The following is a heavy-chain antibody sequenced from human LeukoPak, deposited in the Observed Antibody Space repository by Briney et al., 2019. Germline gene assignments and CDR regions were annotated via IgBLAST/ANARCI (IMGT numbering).Heavy chain of an antibody. CDR3: AKDSPYNWNYYYYGMDV. D-gene: IGHD1-20*01. V-gene: IGHV3-23*01. J-gene: IGHJ6*02. CDR2: ISGSGGST. CDR1: GFTFSSYA. Sequence: GGSLRLSCAASGFTFSSYAMSWVRQAPGKGLEWVSAISGSGGSTYYADSVKGRFTISRDNSKNTLYLQMNSLRAEDTAVYYCAKDSPYNWNYYYYGMDVWGQGTTVTVSS.